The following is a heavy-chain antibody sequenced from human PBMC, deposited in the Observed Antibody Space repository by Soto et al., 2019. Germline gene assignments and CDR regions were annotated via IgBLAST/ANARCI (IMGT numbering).Heavy chain of an antibody. V-gene: IGHV3-21*01. Sequence: EVQLVESGGGLVKPGGSLRLSCAASGFTFSSYSMNWVRQAPGKGLEWVSSISSSSSYIYYADSVKGRFTISRDNAKNSRYRQMNSLRAEDTAVYYCARMIAVAGDVFDYWGQGTLVTVSS. CDR2: ISSSSSYI. CDR1: GFTFSSYS. CDR3: ARMIAVAGDVFDY. D-gene: IGHD6-19*01. J-gene: IGHJ4*02.